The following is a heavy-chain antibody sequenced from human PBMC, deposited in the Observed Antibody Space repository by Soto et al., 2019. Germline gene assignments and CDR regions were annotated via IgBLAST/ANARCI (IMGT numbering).Heavy chain of an antibody. D-gene: IGHD1-1*01. CDR3: ARDERYWFDP. CDR1: GCTFSSYI. Sequence: SVKVSCKASGCTFSSYIISWVRQAPGQGLEWMGGIIPIFGSANYAQKFQGRVTITADESTSTVYMELSSLRSEDTAVYYCARDERYWFDPWGQGTLVTVSS. V-gene: IGHV1-69*13. CDR2: IIPIFGSA. J-gene: IGHJ5*02.